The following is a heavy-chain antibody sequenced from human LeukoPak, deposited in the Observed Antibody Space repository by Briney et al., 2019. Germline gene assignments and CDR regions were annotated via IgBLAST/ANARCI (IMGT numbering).Heavy chain of an antibody. CDR3: AKGPLYCSSTSCYYYYGMDV. V-gene: IGHV3-30*18. CDR2: IPYDGSNK. D-gene: IGHD2-2*01. CDR1: GFTFANYN. Sequence: GGSLRLSCAASGFTFANYNFNWVRQAPGKGLEWVAVIPYDGSNKYYADSVKGRFTISRDNSKNTLYLQMNSLRAEDTAVYYCAKGPLYCSSTSCYYYYGMDVWGQGTTVTVSS. J-gene: IGHJ6*02.